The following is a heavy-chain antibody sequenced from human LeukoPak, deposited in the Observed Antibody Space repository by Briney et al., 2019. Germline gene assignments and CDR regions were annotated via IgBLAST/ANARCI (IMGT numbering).Heavy chain of an antibody. CDR3: ARADYYDSSGYYFDY. D-gene: IGHD3-22*01. V-gene: IGHV4-38-2*02. Sequence: SETLSLTCTVSAYSISSGYYWGWIRQAPGKGLEWIGSIYHSGNTYYNSSLKSRVTISVDTSKNQFSLKLSSVTAADTAVYYCARADYYDSSGYYFDYWGQGTLVTVSS. CDR1: AYSISSGYY. CDR2: IYHSGNT. J-gene: IGHJ4*02.